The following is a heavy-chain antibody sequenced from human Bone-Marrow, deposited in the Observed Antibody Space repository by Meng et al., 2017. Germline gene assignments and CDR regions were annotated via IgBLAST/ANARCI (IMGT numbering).Heavy chain of an antibody. CDR1: GFTLSSYS. D-gene: IGHD5-18*01. J-gene: IGHJ6*02. CDR2: ISSSSSYI. CDR3: ARAASSYGAGHYGMDV. Sequence: GESLKISCAASGFTLSSYSMNWVRQAPGKGLEWVSSISSSSSYIYYADSVKGRFTISRDNAKNSLYLQMNSLRAEDTAVYYCARAASSYGAGHYGMDVWGQGTT. V-gene: IGHV3-21*01.